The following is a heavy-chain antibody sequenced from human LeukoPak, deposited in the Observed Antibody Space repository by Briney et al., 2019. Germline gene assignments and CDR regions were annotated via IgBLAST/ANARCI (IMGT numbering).Heavy chain of an antibody. CDR1: GGSISSDISS. V-gene: IGHV4-61*01. Sequence: SETLSLTCTVSGGSISSDISSWSWIRQPPGKGLEWIGYIDYSGSTKYNPFLENRVTISADKSKNWFSLRLSSLTAADTAVYYCARDYFRRSGFDLWGQGTVVTVSS. CDR2: IDYSGST. CDR3: ARDYFRRSGFDL. D-gene: IGHD3-3*01. J-gene: IGHJ3*01.